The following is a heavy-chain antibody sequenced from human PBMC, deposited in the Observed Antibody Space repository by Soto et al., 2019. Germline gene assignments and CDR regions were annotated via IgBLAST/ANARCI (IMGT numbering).Heavy chain of an antibody. Sequence: QVQLVESGGGLVKTSGSLRIACAASGFTFSDYYMSWVRQAPVKGLEWVSYISSSGNTIYYADSVKGRFTISRDNAKNSVYRQMNSLRAEDTALYFCAKMSSENYYDPVFSWGQGTLVTVSS. CDR1: GFTFSDYY. CDR2: ISSSGNTI. CDR3: AKMSSENYYDPVFS. V-gene: IGHV3-11*01. D-gene: IGHD3-22*01. J-gene: IGHJ4*02.